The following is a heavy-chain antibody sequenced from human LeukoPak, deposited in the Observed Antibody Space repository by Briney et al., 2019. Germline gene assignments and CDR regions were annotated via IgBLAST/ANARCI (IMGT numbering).Heavy chain of an antibody. Sequence: SVKVSCKASGGTFCSYAISWVRQAPGQGLEWMGGIIPIFGTANYAQKFQGRVTITADESTSTAYMELSSLRSEDTAVYYCAREVGLYCSSTSCHDAFDIWGQGTMVTVSS. J-gene: IGHJ3*02. CDR3: AREVGLYCSSTSCHDAFDI. V-gene: IGHV1-69*13. CDR2: IIPIFGTA. CDR1: GGTFCSYA. D-gene: IGHD2-2*01.